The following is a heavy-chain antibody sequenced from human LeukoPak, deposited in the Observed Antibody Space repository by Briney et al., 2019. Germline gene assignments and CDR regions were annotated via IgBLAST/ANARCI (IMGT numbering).Heavy chain of an antibody. V-gene: IGHV1-69*13. Sequence: ASVKLSCNASGGTFSSYAISWVRQAPGQGLVWMGGIIPIFGTAKYAQKFQGRVTITADESTSTAYMELSSRRSEDTAVYYCARDRRPYYYGSGSGIFDYWGQGTLVTVSS. CDR3: ARDRRPYYYGSGSGIFDY. CDR2: IIPIFGTA. J-gene: IGHJ4*02. CDR1: GGTFSSYA. D-gene: IGHD3-10*01.